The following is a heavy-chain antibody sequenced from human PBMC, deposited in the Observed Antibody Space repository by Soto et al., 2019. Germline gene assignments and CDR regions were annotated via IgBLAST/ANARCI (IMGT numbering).Heavy chain of an antibody. CDR1: GVTFSTFC. Sequence: GGSLRLSCAASGVTFSTFCMNWVRQAPGKGLEWVANINQGGSESHYADSVKGRFTISRDNAKNSVYLQVNSLRVEDTAVYYWVRRITEVPGIGCWGPGSRVTVSS. J-gene: IGHJ4*02. CDR3: VRRITEVPGIGC. CDR2: INQGGSES. D-gene: IGHD3-10*01. V-gene: IGHV3-7*01.